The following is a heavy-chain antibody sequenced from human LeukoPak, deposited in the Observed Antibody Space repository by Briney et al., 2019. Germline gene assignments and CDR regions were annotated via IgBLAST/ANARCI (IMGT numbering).Heavy chain of an antibody. CDR1: GYTFTSYA. CDR2: INTNTGNP. D-gene: IGHD1-26*01. J-gene: IGHJ4*02. CDR3: AREGGRVGATDGERPIDY. Sequence: ASVKVSCKAAGYTFTSYAMNWVRQAPRQRLEWMGWINTNTGNPTYAQGFAGRFVFYSEACVATAYLQISSLNAADTAVYYCAREGGRVGATDGERPIDYWGQGTLVTVSS. V-gene: IGHV7-4-1*02.